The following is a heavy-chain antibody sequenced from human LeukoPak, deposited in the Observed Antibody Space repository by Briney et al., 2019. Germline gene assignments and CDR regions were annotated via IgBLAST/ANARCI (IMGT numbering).Heavy chain of an antibody. Sequence: GGSLRLSCAASGFTFSSYDMHWVRHATGKGLEWVSAISTAGDTSYPGSVKGRFTISRENAKNSLYLQMNSLRAGDTAVYYCARGVAPWFGETDYYYMDVWGKGTTVTVSS. CDR3: ARGVAPWFGETDYYYMDV. J-gene: IGHJ6*03. CDR2: ISTAGDT. CDR1: GFTFSSYD. D-gene: IGHD3-10*01. V-gene: IGHV3-13*01.